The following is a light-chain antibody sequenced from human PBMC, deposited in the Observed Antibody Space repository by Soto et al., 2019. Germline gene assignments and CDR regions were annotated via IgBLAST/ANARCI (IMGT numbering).Light chain of an antibody. CDR3: TADTSSITYV. V-gene: IGLV2-14*03. CDR1: RSDVGGYNY. Sequence: QSVLTQPASVSRSPGQSITISCTGTRSDVGGYNYVSWYQQHPGKAPKVMIYEVTYRPAGVSNRFSGSKSGNTAYLTISGLQAEDEADYYCTADTSSITYVFGTGTKVTVL. CDR2: EVT. J-gene: IGLJ1*01.